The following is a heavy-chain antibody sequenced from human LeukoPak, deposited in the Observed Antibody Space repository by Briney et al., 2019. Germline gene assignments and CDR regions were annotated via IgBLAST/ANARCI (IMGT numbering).Heavy chain of an antibody. D-gene: IGHD2-8*01. CDR3: ARDGPLNGYFDY. CDR2: IYTSGYT. Sequence: SETLSLTCTVSGGSISDYYWSWIRQSAGKGLEWIGRIYTSGYTIYNPSLKGRVTMSIDTFKNQFSLNLNSVTAADTAVYYCARDGPLNGYFDYWGQGTLVTVSS. J-gene: IGHJ4*02. CDR1: GGSISDYY. V-gene: IGHV4-4*07.